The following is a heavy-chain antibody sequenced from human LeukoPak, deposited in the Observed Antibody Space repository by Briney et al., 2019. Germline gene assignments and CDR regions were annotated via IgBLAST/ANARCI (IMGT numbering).Heavy chain of an antibody. CDR3: ARGGIAAAGSFFDY. Sequence: SETLSLTCTVSGGSISSYYWSWIRQPPGKGLEWIGYIYYSGSTSYNPSLKSRVTISVDTSKKQFSLKLSSVTAADTAFYYCARGGIAAAGSFFDYWGQGTLVTVSS. J-gene: IGHJ4*02. V-gene: IGHV4-59*01. CDR1: GGSISSYY. D-gene: IGHD6-13*01. CDR2: IYYSGST.